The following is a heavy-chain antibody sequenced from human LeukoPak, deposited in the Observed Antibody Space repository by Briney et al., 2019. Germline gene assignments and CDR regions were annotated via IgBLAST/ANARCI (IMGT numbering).Heavy chain of an antibody. D-gene: IGHD3-3*01. J-gene: IGHJ4*02. CDR2: IYSGGST. Sequence: GGSLRLSCAASGFTVSSNYMSWVRQAPGKGLEWVSVIYSGGSTYYADSVKGRFTISRDNSKNTLYLQMNSLRAEDTAVYYCARESRGIFAVVFDYWGQGTLVTVSS. CDR1: GFTVSSNY. CDR3: ARESRGIFAVVFDY. V-gene: IGHV3-53*01.